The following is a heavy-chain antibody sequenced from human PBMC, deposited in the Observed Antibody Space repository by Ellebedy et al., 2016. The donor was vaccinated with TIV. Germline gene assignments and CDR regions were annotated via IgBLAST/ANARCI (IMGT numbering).Heavy chain of an antibody. J-gene: IGHJ3*01. CDR2: LHPSGTP. V-gene: IGHV4-4*07. CDR3: ARHGPQWFDAFDL. D-gene: IGHD3-22*01. Sequence: GSLRLSCAVSGVSITSHFWTWIRQPAGGGLEWIGRLHPSGTPNYNPSLKSRVIMSRDTFKDQFSLKLSSVTAADTAVYYCARHGPQWFDAFDLWGQGTLVTVSS. CDR1: GVSITSHF.